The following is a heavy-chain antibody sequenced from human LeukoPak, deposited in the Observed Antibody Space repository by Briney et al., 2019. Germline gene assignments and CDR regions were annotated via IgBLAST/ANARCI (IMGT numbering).Heavy chain of an antibody. D-gene: IGHD6-19*01. J-gene: IGHJ4*02. CDR2: ISSSSSYI. V-gene: IGHV3-21*01. Sequence: PGRSLRLSCAASGFTFDDYAMHWVRQAPGKGLEWVSSISSSSSYIYYADSVKGRFTISRDNAKNSLYLQMNSLRAEDTAVYYCARDDRYYSSLSDYWGQGTLVTVSS. CDR1: GFTFDDYA. CDR3: ARDDRYYSSLSDY.